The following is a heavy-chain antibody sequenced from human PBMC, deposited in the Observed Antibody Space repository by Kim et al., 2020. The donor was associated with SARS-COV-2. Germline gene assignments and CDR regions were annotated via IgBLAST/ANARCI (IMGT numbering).Heavy chain of an antibody. V-gene: IGHV1-18*01. D-gene: IGHD5-12*01. Sequence: NGNTNYAQKLQGRVTMTTDTSTSTAYMELRSLRSDDTAVYYCARGGYEDYWGQGTLVTVSS. CDR3: ARGGYEDY. CDR2: NGNT. J-gene: IGHJ4*02.